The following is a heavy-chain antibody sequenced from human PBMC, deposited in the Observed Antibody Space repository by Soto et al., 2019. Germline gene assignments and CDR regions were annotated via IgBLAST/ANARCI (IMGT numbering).Heavy chain of an antibody. D-gene: IGHD3-10*01. CDR1: GYSFTSYW. CDR2: IYPGDSDT. CDR3: ARHLGYYGSGSYRGGMDV. J-gene: IGHJ6*02. V-gene: IGHV5-51*01. Sequence: GASLKISCEGSGYSFTSYWIGWVRQMPGKGLEWMGIIYPGDSDTRYSPSFQGRVTISADKSISTAYLQWSSLKASDTAMYYWARHLGYYGSGSYRGGMDVWGQGTTVTVSS.